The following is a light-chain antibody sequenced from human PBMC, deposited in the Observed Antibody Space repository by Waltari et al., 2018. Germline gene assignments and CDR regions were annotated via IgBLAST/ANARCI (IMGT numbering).Light chain of an antibody. Sequence: QSALTQPASVSGSPGQSHTISCTGPSSDVGGYNYVSWYQHHHGKAPKLMIYDVNQRPSEVSNRFSGSKSGNTASLTISGLQAEDEADYYCSSYTSSSTLVFGGGTKLTVL. CDR2: DVN. V-gene: IGLV2-14*03. CDR1: SSDVGGYNY. J-gene: IGLJ2*01. CDR3: SSYTSSSTLV.